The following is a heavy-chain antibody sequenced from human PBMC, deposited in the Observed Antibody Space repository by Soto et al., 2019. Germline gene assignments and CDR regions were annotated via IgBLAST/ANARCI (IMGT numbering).Heavy chain of an antibody. D-gene: IGHD3-10*01. Sequence: QVQLVPSGAEVKKPGASVRVSCKASGYTFTTYDIHWVRQAPGLGLEWMGIITPGGGITSYAQKFKGRITMTSDTSTSTVYMELSSLRSEDTAMYYCAKVLSALVPRDFDTWGQGTLVTVSS. CDR1: GYTFTTYD. CDR3: AKVLSALVPRDFDT. V-gene: IGHV1-46*01. J-gene: IGHJ4*02. CDR2: ITPGGGIT.